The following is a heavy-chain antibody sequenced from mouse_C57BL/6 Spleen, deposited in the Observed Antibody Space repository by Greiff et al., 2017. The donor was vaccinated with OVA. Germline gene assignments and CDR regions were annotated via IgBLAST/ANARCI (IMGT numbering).Heavy chain of an antibody. CDR1: GYAFSSSW. V-gene: IGHV1-82*01. J-gene: IGHJ2*01. Sequence: VKLMESGPELVKPGASVKISCKASGYAFSSSWMNWVKQRPGKGLEWIGRIYPGDGDTNYNGKFKGKATLTADKSSSTAYMQLSSLTSEDSAVYFCARLGGDYWGQGTTLTVSS. D-gene: IGHD4-1*01. CDR3: ARLGGDY. CDR2: IYPGDGDT.